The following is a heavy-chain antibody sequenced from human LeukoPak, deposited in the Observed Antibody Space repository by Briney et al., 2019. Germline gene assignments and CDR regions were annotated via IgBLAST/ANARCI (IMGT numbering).Heavy chain of an antibody. CDR2: IYYSGST. CDR1: GGSISSGGCY. D-gene: IGHD3-10*01. V-gene: IGHV4-31*03. J-gene: IGHJ6*02. CDR3: ARDRVRVRGVTDYYYGMDV. Sequence: SETLSLTCTVSGGSISSGGCYWSWIRQHPGKGLEWIGYIYYSGSTYYNPSLKSRVTISVDTSKNQFSLKLSSVTAADTAVYYCARDRVRVRGVTDYYYGMDVWGQGTTVTVSS.